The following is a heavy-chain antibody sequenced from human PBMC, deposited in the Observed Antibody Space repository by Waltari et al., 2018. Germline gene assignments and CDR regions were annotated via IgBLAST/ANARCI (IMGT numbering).Heavy chain of an antibody. CDR3: ARGSSSSFDS. V-gene: IGHV6-1*01. CDR2: TYYRSKWSN. Sequence: QVQLQQSGPGLVKPSQTLSLTCAVSGDSVSVNSAAAWNWFRQSPSRGFEWLGRTYYRSKWSNEYAVSGRSRITINPDTSKNQFSLHLNSVTPEDTAVYYCARGSSSSFDSWGQGILVTVSS. J-gene: IGHJ4*02. D-gene: IGHD6-13*01. CDR1: GDSVSVNSAAA.